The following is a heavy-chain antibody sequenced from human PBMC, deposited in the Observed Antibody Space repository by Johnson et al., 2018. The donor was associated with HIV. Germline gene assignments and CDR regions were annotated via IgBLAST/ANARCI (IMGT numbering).Heavy chain of an antibody. CDR2: ITWNGGSS. CDR3: ARDGDDGDEADGTKGAFDI. CDR1: GFTFDDYG. J-gene: IGHJ3*02. Sequence: VQLVESGGGVVRPGGSLRLSCAASGFTFDDYGMNWVRQVPGKGLEWVSGITWNGGSSTYADSVKGRFTISRDNAKDSLYLQLNSLRAEATAVYYCARDGDDGDEADGTKGAFDIWGQGTMVTVSS. V-gene: IGHV3-20*04. D-gene: IGHD2-2*01.